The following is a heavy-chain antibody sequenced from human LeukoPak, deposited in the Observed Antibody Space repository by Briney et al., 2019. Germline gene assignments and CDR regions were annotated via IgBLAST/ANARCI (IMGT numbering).Heavy chain of an antibody. D-gene: IGHD3-9*01. Sequence: GGSLRLSCAASGFTFSSYNMNWVRQAPGRGLEWVSIISSSSTYIYYADSVEGRFTISRDNAKNSLYLQMNSLRAEDTAVYYCARDRNFDWLGDYWGQGTLVTVSS. J-gene: IGHJ4*02. CDR1: GFTFSSYN. CDR3: ARDRNFDWLGDY. V-gene: IGHV3-21*01. CDR2: ISSSSTYI.